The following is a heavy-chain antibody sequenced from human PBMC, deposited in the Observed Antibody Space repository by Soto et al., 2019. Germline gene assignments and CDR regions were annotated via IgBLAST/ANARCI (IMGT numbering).Heavy chain of an antibody. CDR2: IIPIFGTT. V-gene: IGHV1-69*01. Sequence: QVQLVRSGAEVKKPGSSVKVSCKASGGTFSSFAISWVRQAPGQGLEWMGGIIPIFGTTNYAQKFQGRVTITADESTSTAYMEVTTLRSEDTAVYYCARDRDHTYDYWGQGTLVTVSS. CDR3: ARDRDHTYDY. CDR1: GGTFSSFA. J-gene: IGHJ4*02.